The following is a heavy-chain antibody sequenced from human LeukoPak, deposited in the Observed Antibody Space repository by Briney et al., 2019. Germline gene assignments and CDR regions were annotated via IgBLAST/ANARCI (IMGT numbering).Heavy chain of an antibody. J-gene: IGHJ6*02. D-gene: IGHD2/OR15-2a*01. Sequence: ASVKVSCKASGYTFTSYDINWVRQATGQGLEWMGWMNPNSGNTGYAQKFQGRVTMTRNTSISTAYMELSSLRSEDTAVYYCAKGNLLGYYYYYGMDVWGQGTTVTVSS. V-gene: IGHV1-8*01. CDR1: GYTFTSYD. CDR2: MNPNSGNT. CDR3: AKGNLLGYYYYYGMDV.